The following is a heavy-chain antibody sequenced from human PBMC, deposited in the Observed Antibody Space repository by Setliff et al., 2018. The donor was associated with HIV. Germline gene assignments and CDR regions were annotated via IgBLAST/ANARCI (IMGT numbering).Heavy chain of an antibody. Sequence: PSQTLSLTCAISGDSVSRINTAWNWIRQSPSRGLEWLGRTYYRSKWYNDYAVSVKSRITINPDTSKNQFSLQLNSVTPEDTAVYYCASVNSGSYVGPLDFWGQGTMVTVSS. CDR1: GDSVSRINTA. V-gene: IGHV6-1*01. D-gene: IGHD1-26*01. CDR2: TYYRSKWYN. J-gene: IGHJ3*01. CDR3: ASVNSGSYVGPLDF.